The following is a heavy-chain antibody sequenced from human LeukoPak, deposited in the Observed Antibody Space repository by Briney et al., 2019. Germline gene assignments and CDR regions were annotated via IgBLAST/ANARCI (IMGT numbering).Heavy chain of an antibody. D-gene: IGHD3-22*01. Sequence: GGSLRLSCAASGFTFGDYAMHWVRQAPGKGLEWVSSISWNSGSIGDADSVKGRFTISRDNAKNSLYLQMNSLRAEDMALYYCAKDTGYYYGSGGHFDSWGQGTLVTVSS. CDR3: AKDTGYYYGSGGHFDS. V-gene: IGHV3-9*03. CDR1: GFTFGDYA. J-gene: IGHJ4*02. CDR2: ISWNSGSI.